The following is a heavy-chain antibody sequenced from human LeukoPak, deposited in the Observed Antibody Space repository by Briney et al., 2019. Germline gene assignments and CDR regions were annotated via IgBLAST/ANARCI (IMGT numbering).Heavy chain of an antibody. V-gene: IGHV3-7*01. J-gene: IGHJ5*02. CDR3: ARDRGIVAQFDP. CDR2: IKQDGSEK. CDR1: GFTFSSYW. Sequence: PGGSLRFSCTASGFTFSSYWMSWVRQAPGKGLEWVANIKQDGSEKYYVDSVKGRFTISRDNAKNSLYLQMNSLRAEDTAVYYCARDRGIVAQFDPWGQGTLVTVSS. D-gene: IGHD1-26*01.